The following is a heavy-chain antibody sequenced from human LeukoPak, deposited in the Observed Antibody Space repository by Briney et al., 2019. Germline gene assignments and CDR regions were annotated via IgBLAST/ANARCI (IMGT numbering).Heavy chain of an antibody. V-gene: IGHV4-34*01. Sequence: PSETLSLPCAVYGGSFSGYYWSWIRQPPGKGLEWIGEINHSGSTNYNPSLKSRVTISVDTSKNQFSLKLSSVTAADTAVYYCARRIQLWLRAIDYWGQGTLVTVSS. CDR1: GGSFSGYY. D-gene: IGHD5-18*01. J-gene: IGHJ4*02. CDR3: ARRIQLWLRAIDY. CDR2: INHSGST.